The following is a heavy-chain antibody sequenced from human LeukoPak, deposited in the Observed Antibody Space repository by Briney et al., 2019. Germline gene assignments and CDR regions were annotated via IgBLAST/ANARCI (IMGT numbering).Heavy chain of an antibody. J-gene: IGHJ4*02. CDR1: GFTFSSYE. V-gene: IGHV3-48*03. Sequence: GGSLRLSCAASGFTFSSYEMNWVRQAPGKGLEWVSYISSSGSTIYYADSVKGRFTISRDNAKNSLYLQMNSLRAEDTAVYYCAREKPYYYDSRGPFDYWGQGTLVTVSS. CDR3: AREKPYYYDSRGPFDY. CDR2: ISSSGSTI. D-gene: IGHD3-22*01.